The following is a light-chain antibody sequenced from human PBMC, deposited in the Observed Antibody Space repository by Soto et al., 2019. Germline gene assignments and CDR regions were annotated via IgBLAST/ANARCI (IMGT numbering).Light chain of an antibody. CDR3: QQLNSYPIT. J-gene: IGKJ5*01. Sequence: DIRLTQSQSFLSASVGDRVTNACRASQGINSYLAWYQQKPGKAPKLLIYAASTLQSGVPSRFSGSGSGTEFTLTISSLQPEDFATYYCQQLNSYPITFGQGTRLEIK. CDR1: QGINSY. CDR2: AAS. V-gene: IGKV1-9*01.